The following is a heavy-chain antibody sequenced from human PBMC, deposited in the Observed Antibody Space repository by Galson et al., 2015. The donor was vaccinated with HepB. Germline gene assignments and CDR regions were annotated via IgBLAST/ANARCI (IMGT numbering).Heavy chain of an antibody. D-gene: IGHD2-15*01. CDR1: GYTLTELS. CDR3: ATDPHLYRYCSGGSCYSLDD. CDR2: FDPEDGET. J-gene: IGHJ4*02. Sequence: SVKVSCKVSGYTLTELSMHCVRQAPGKGLEWMGGFDPEDGETIYAQKFQGRVTMTEDTSTDTSYMELSILRSEDTAVYYCATDPHLYRYCSGGSCYSLDDWGQGTLVTVSS. V-gene: IGHV1-24*01.